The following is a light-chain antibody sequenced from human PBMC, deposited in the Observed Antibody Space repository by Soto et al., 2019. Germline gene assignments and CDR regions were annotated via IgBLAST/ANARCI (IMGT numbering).Light chain of an antibody. V-gene: IGKV3-15*01. CDR2: GAS. CDR1: QSFSSN. J-gene: IGKJ1*01. Sequence: EIVMTQSPATLSVSPGERATLSCRASQSFSSNLAWYQQKPGQAPRLLIYGASTRDTGIPARFSGSGSGTEFTLTISSLQSEDLAVYYCQQYNNWPRTFGQGTKVEIK. CDR3: QQYNNWPRT.